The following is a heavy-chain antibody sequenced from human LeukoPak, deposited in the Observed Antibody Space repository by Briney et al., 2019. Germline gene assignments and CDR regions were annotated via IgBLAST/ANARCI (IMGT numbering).Heavy chain of an antibody. Sequence: ASVKVSCKASGYTFTGYYMHWVRQAPGQGLEWMGWINPNSGNPTYAQGFTGRFVFSLDTSVSTAYLQISSLKAEDTAVYYCARKEWELGYYYGMDVWGQGTTVTVSS. D-gene: IGHD1-26*01. J-gene: IGHJ6*02. V-gene: IGHV7-4-1*02. CDR1: GYTFTGYY. CDR2: INPNSGNP. CDR3: ARKEWELGYYYGMDV.